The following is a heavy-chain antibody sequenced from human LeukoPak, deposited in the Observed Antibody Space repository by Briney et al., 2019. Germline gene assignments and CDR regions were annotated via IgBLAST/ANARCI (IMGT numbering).Heavy chain of an antibody. Sequence: GGSLRLSCAASGFTFTNYAMSWVRQAPGKGLEWVSGISGRGGSTYYTDSVKGRFTISRDNSKNTLYLQMNSLRAEDTAVYYCAKDKSCTNGICYLDFWGQGTLVTVSS. D-gene: IGHD2-8*01. CDR1: GFTFTNYA. CDR3: AKDKSCTNGICYLDF. CDR2: ISGRGGST. J-gene: IGHJ4*02. V-gene: IGHV3-23*01.